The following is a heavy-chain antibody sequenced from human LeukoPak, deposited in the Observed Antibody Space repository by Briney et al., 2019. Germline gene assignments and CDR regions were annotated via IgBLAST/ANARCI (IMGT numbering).Heavy chain of an antibody. V-gene: IGHV4-4*07. D-gene: IGHD3-16*01. J-gene: IGHJ6*03. Sequence: SETLSLTCTVSGGSISSYYSSWIRQPAGKGLEWIGRIYTSGSTNYNPSHKSRVTISLDTSKNQFSLKLSSVPAADTAVYYCARVFTPYYYMDVWGKGTTVTISS. CDR1: GGSISSYY. CDR2: IYTSGST. CDR3: ARVFTPYYYMDV.